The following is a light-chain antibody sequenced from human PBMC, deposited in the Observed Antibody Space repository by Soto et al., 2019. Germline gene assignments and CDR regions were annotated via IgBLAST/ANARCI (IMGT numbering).Light chain of an antibody. CDR2: KAS. V-gene: IGKV1-5*03. CDR3: QQYNSYSRT. J-gene: IGKJ1*01. CDR1: QSISNW. Sequence: DIQMTQSPSTLSASVGDRVIITCRASQSISNWLAWYQQTPGKAPKLLIYKASNIQSGVPSRFSGSGSGTEFTLTISSLLPDDFATDYCQQYNSYSRTFGQGTRVEIK.